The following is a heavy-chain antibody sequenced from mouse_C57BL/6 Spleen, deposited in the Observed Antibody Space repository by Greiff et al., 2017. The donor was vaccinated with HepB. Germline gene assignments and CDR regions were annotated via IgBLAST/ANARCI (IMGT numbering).Heavy chain of an antibody. Sequence: QVQLKESGAELVRPGASVTLSCKASGYTFTDYEMHWVKQTPVHGLEWIGAIDPETGGTAYNQKFKGKAILTADKSSSTAYMELRSLTSEDSAVYYCTRRIYGNYVFDYWGQGTTLTVSS. J-gene: IGHJ2*01. D-gene: IGHD2-1*01. V-gene: IGHV1-15*01. CDR2: IDPETGGT. CDR3: TRRIYGNYVFDY. CDR1: GYTFTDYE.